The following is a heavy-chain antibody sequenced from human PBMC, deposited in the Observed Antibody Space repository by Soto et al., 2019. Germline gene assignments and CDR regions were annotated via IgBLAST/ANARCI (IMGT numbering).Heavy chain of an antibody. V-gene: IGHV3-23*01. D-gene: IGHD3-22*01. CDR3: ARDSYFTLKLVRFDY. CDR2: ISGSGGST. CDR1: GFTVSSYG. Sequence: GSLRLSCAASGFTVSSYGRSWVRQAPGKGLEWVAAISGSGGSTYYADSVKGRFTISRDNSKNTLYLQMNSLRAEDTAVYYCARDSYFTLKLVRFDYWGLGTLVTVSS. J-gene: IGHJ4*01.